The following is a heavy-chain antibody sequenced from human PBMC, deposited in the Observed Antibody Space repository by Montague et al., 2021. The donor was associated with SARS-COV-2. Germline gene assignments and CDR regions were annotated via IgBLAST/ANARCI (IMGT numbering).Heavy chain of an antibody. CDR3: ARGRPVRMTMRHFERTSSGVLDM. J-gene: IGHJ3*02. Sequence: SETLSLTCAVSRGSFSNYYWTWVRQAPGKGLIWIGEINQDGTSNYNPSLKSRVTLSIDTSKNQISLKVTSVTAGDTAVYYCARGRPVRMTMRHFERTSSGVLDMWGQGTPVIVSS. CDR2: INQDGTS. D-gene: IGHD3-9*01. V-gene: IGHV4-34*01. CDR1: RGSFSNYY.